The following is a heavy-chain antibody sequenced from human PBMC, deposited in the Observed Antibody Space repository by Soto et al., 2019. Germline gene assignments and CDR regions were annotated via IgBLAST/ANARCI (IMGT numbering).Heavy chain of an antibody. V-gene: IGHV3-33*01. CDR1: GFTFSSYG. CDR3: ARAPPLARRYYGMDV. J-gene: IGHJ6*02. CDR2: IWYDGSNK. Sequence: QVQLVESGGGVVQPGRSLRLSCAASGFTFSSYGMHWVRQAPGKGLEWVAVIWYDGSNKYYADYVKGRFTISRDNSKNTLYLQMNSLRAEDTAVYYCARAPPLARRYYGMDVWGQGTTVTVSS. D-gene: IGHD6-6*01.